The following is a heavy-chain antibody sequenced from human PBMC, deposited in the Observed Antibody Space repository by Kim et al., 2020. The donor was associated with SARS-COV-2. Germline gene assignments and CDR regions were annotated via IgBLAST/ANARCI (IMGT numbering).Heavy chain of an antibody. D-gene: IGHD2-15*01. Sequence: TTDYAAPVKGRFTISRDDSKNTLYLQMNSLKTEDTAVYYCTTDSLSAGVDWGQGTLVTVSS. CDR2: TT. V-gene: IGHV3-15*01. J-gene: IGHJ4*02. CDR3: TTDSLSAGVD.